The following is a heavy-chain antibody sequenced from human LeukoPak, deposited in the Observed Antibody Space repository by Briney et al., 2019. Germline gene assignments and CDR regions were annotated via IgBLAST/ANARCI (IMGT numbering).Heavy chain of an antibody. CDR2: ISYDENTE. Sequence: GGSLRLSCAASRFAFNNYAMHWVRQAPGKGLEWVIAISYDENTEYYADSVKGRFTISRDNSKNTLYLQMNSLRAEDTAVYYCARDSYGMDVWGRGTTVAVFS. J-gene: IGHJ6*02. V-gene: IGHV3-30*04. CDR1: RFAFNNYA. CDR3: ARDSYGMDV.